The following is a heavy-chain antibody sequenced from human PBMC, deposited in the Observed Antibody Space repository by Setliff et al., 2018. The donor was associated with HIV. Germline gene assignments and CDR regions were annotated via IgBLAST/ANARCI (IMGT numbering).Heavy chain of an antibody. Sequence: GASLRLSCTSSGFTISGNAMRWVRQAPGKGLEWVSGISGSGGTTFYADAVKGRFTISRDNSKNTVFLQMNILRAEDTALYYCARDPTATEAFDIWGQGTMVTVS. CDR3: ARDPTATEAFDI. V-gene: IGHV3-23*01. CDR1: GFTISGNA. D-gene: IGHD1-1*01. CDR2: ISGSGGTT. J-gene: IGHJ3*02.